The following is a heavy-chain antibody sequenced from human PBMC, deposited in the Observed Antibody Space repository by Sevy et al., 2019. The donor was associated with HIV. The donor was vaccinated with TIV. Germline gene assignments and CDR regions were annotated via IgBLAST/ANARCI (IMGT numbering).Heavy chain of an antibody. CDR1: GFIFSDYW. Sequence: GGSLRLSCVASGFIFSDYWMTWVRQAPGKGLEWVANIKQDGNEKYYMDSAKGRFTISRDNAKNSVYLQVNSLRAEDTAVYYCAREAVAGRSGPWKVEYYYAGMDVWGQGTTVTVSS. CDR3: AREAVAGRSGPWKVEYYYAGMDV. D-gene: IGHD6-19*01. J-gene: IGHJ6*02. CDR2: IKQDGNEK. V-gene: IGHV3-7*01.